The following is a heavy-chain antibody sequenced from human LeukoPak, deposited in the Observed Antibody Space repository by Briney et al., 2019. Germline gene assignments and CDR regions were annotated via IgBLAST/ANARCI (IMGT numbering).Heavy chain of an antibody. CDR3: AREGGPARPGLGS. J-gene: IGHJ4*02. D-gene: IGHD6-6*01. CDR2: IYYTGTT. CDR1: GASMSGHY. Sequence: PSETLSLTCTVSGASMSGHYWTWIRQDPGTGLEWIGNIYYTGTTSYNPVLVSRVTISLDTSNNQFSLKLTSVTAADTAVYYCAREGGPARPGLGSWGQGTLVTVSS. V-gene: IGHV4-59*11.